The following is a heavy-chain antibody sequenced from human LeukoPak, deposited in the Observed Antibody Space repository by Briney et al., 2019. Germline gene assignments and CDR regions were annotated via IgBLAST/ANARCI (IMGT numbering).Heavy chain of an antibody. CDR3: ARCIAAAGDYYYYGMDV. Sequence: PGRSLRLSCAASGFTFSSYGMHWVRQAPGKGLEWVAVLWYDGTNKYYADSVEGRFTISRDNSRDTLYLQMNSLRAEDTAVYYCARCIAAAGDYYYYGMDVWGQGTTVTVSS. V-gene: IGHV3-33*01. J-gene: IGHJ6*02. CDR1: GFTFSSYG. CDR2: LWYDGTNK. D-gene: IGHD6-13*01.